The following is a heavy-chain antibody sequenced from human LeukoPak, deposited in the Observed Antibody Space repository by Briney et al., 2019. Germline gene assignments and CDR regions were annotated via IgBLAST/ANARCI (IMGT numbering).Heavy chain of an antibody. CDR1: GGSISSRPYY. CDR3: ARVPGGYDGTENYFDY. Sequence: SETLSLTCTVSGGSISSRPYYWGWIRQPPGTGLEWIGNIYYTGSTYYNPSLKSRVTISVDTSKNQFSLKLSSVTAADTAVYYCARVPGGYDGTENYFDYWGQGTLVTVSS. V-gene: IGHV4-39*07. CDR2: IYYTGST. J-gene: IGHJ4*02. D-gene: IGHD5-12*01.